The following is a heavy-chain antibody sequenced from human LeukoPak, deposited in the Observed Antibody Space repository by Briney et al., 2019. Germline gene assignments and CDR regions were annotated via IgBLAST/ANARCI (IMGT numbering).Heavy chain of an antibody. CDR2: ISYDGSNK. D-gene: IGHD6-6*01. CDR1: GFTFSSYA. J-gene: IGHJ6*03. CDR3: ARDSIAARPNYYYYMDV. Sequence: GGSLRLSCAASGFTFSSYAMHWVRQAPGKGLDWVAVISYDGSNKYYADSVKGRFTISRDNSKNTLYLQMTSLRAEDTAVYYCARDSIAARPNYYYYMDVWGKGTTVTVSS. V-gene: IGHV3-30*01.